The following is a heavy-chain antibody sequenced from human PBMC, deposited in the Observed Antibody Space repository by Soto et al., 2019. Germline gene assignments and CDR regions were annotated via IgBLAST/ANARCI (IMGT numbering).Heavy chain of an antibody. CDR3: ADSGSYRGAGFDY. J-gene: IGHJ4*02. D-gene: IGHD1-26*01. V-gene: IGHV4-39*01. CDR1: GGSISSSRYY. Sequence: SETLSLTCTVSGGSISSSRYYWGWIRQPPGKGLEWIGSIYYSGSTYYNPSLKSRVTISVDTSKSQFSLKLSSVTAADTAVYYCADSGSYRGAGFDYWGQGTLVTVSS. CDR2: IYYSGST.